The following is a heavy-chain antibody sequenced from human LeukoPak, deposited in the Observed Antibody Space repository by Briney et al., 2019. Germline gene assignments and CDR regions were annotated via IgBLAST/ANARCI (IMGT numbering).Heavy chain of an antibody. CDR2: ISSSSSYI. D-gene: IGHD3-22*01. CDR1: GFTFSSYS. J-gene: IGHJ4*02. CDR3: ASDSSGYFEVGYFSFDY. Sequence: GGSLRLSCAASGFTFSSYSMNWVRQAPGKGLEWVSSISSSSSYIYYADSVKGRFTISRDNAKNSLYLQMNSLRAEDTAVYYCASDSSGYFEVGYFSFDYWGQGTLVTVSS. V-gene: IGHV3-21*01.